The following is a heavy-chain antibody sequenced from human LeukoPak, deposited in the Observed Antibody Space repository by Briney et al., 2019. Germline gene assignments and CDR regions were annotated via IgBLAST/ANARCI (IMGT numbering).Heavy chain of an antibody. J-gene: IGHJ4*02. D-gene: IGHD4-17*01. CDR3: AKAHGDSSYDY. V-gene: IGHV3-30*18. CDR2: ISYDGSNK. Sequence: GGSLRHSCAASGFTFSSYGMHWVRQAPGKGLEWVAVISYDGSNKYYADSVKGRFTISRDNSKNTLYLQMNSLRAEDTAVYYCAKAHGDSSYDYWGQGTLVTVSS. CDR1: GFTFSSYG.